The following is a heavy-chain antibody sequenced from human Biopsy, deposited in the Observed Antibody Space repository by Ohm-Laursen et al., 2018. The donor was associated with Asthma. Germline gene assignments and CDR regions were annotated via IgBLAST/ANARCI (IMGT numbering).Heavy chain of an antibody. CDR2: ISYDGSRQ. CDR3: VRDSSLPSYDFRGGYFYGMDV. D-gene: IGHD3/OR15-3a*01. J-gene: IGHJ6*02. V-gene: IGHV3-30*04. Sequence: SLRLSCAASGFTFRVFALHWVRQAPGKGPEWVALISYDGSRQNYAGSVRGRFTISRDNSKNMLSLQMNSLTIEDTAVYFCVRDSSLPSYDFRGGYFYGMDVWGQGTTVTVSS. CDR1: GFTFRVFA.